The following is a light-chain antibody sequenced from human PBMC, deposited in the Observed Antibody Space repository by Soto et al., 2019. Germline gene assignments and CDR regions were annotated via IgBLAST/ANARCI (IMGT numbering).Light chain of an antibody. Sequence: SYELTQPPAVSVDPGKTAKITCGGSNIGSKSVHWYQQKPGQAPVLVIYYDTDRPSGVPERLSGSNSGSTAALTISRVEAGDEADYYCQVWDIGSGVIFGGGTKLTVL. CDR3: QVWDIGSGVI. V-gene: IGLV3-21*04. CDR2: YDT. J-gene: IGLJ2*01. CDR1: NIGSKS.